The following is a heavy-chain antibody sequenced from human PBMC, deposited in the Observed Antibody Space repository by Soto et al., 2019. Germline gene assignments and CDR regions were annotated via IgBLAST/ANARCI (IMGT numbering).Heavy chain of an antibody. Sequence: PGGSLRLSCSASGFTLSSYGMHWVRQAPGKGLEWVAIIWYDGSNKYYADSVKGRFTISRDNSKNTLYLQMNSLRAEDTAVYYCARDQSRGYSYGYELDYWGQGTLVTVSS. V-gene: IGHV3-33*01. D-gene: IGHD5-18*01. CDR1: GFTLSSYG. J-gene: IGHJ4*02. CDR3: ARDQSRGYSYGYELDY. CDR2: IWYDGSNK.